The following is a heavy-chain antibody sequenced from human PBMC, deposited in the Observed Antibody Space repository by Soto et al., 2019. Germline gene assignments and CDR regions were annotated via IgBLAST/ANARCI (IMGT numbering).Heavy chain of an antibody. J-gene: IGHJ6*02. CDR3: ARLPVNRLAGEGVGGPPDYYYYGMDV. CDR2: INPNSGGT. D-gene: IGHD2-2*01. CDR1: GYTFTGYY. V-gene: IGHV1-2*04. Sequence: ASVKVSCKASGYTFTGYYMHWLRQAPGQGLEWMGWINPNSGGTNYAQKFQGWVTMTRDTSISTAYMELSRLRSDDTAVYYCARLPVNRLAGEGVGGPPDYYYYGMDVWVQGTTVTVSS.